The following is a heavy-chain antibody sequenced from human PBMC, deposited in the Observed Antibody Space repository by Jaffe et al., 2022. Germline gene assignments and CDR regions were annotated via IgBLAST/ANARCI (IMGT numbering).Heavy chain of an antibody. Sequence: QVQLVQSGAEVKKPGSSVKVSCKASGGTFSSYAISWVRQAPGQGLEWMGGIIPIFGTANYAQKFQGRVTITTDESTSTAYMELSSLRSEDTAVYYCARSHYYDSSGPGSIEYYYYYMDVWGKGTTVTVSS. D-gene: IGHD3-22*01. CDR2: IIPIFGTA. CDR1: GGTFSSYA. J-gene: IGHJ6*03. CDR3: ARSHYYDSSGPGSIEYYYYYMDV. V-gene: IGHV1-69*05.